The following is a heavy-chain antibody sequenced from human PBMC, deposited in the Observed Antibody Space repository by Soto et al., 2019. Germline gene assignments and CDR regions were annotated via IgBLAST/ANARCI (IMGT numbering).Heavy chain of an antibody. V-gene: IGHV5-10-1*01. D-gene: IGHD2-2*01. Sequence: GESLKISCKGSGYSFTSYWISWVRQMPGKGLEWMGRIDPSDSYTNYSPSFQGHVTISADKSISTAYLQWSSLKASDTAMYYCASSYCSSTSCYGPIYYYYGMDVWSQGTTVTV. CDR1: GYSFTSYW. CDR3: ASSYCSSTSCYGPIYYYYGMDV. J-gene: IGHJ6*02. CDR2: IDPSDSYT.